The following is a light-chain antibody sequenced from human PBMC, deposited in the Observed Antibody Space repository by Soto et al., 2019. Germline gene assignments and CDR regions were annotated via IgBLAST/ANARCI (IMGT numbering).Light chain of an antibody. Sequence: EIVMTQSPATLSVSPGERATLSCRASQSVSSNLAWYQQKPGQAPRLLIYGASTRATGIPARFSGSGSWTEFTPTISSLQSKDSAVYYCPQHNSLPPWTFGQGTHVEI. CDR1: QSVSSN. CDR2: GAS. V-gene: IGKV3-15*01. CDR3: PQHNSLPPWT. J-gene: IGKJ1*01.